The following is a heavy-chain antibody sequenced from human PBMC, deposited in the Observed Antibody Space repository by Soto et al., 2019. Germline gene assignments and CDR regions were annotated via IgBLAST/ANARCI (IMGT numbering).Heavy chain of an antibody. CDR1: GGSISSYY. Sequence: QVQLQESGPGLVKPSETLSLTCTVSGGSISSYYWSWIRQPPGKGLEWIGYIYYSGSTNYNPSLKSRVPLPVDTSKNQFSVKLSSVTAADTAVYYWARYGGERVAGILDYWGQGTLVTVSS. J-gene: IGHJ4*02. CDR2: IYYSGST. CDR3: ARYGGERVAGILDY. D-gene: IGHD6-19*01. V-gene: IGHV4-59*08.